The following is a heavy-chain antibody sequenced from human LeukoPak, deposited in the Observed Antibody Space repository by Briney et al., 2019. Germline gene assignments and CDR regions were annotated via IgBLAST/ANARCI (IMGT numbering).Heavy chain of an antibody. D-gene: IGHD3/OR15-3a*01. CDR3: ARIMEYYDFTPRGFDI. V-gene: IGHV1-2*02. J-gene: IGHJ3*02. CDR1: GYTFIGHY. CDR2: MNPVSGGT. Sequence: GASVKVSCKASGYTFIGHYIHWVRQAPGQGLEWMGWMNPVSGGTNYAQKFQDRVTMNRDTSITTAYMELSRLTSDDTAIYYCARIMEYYDFTPRGFDIWGQGTMVAVSS.